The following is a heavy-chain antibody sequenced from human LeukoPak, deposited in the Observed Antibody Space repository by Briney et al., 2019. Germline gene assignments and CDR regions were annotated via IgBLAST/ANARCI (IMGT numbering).Heavy chain of an antibody. CDR1: GGTFSSYA. CDR2: IIPIFGTA. CDR3: ARVGITIFGVVTSGDYYMDV. J-gene: IGHJ6*03. V-gene: IGHV1-69*13. Sequence: SVKVSCKASGGTFSSYAISWVRQAPGQGLEWMGGIIPIFGTANYAQKFQGRVTITADESTSTAYMELSSLRSEDTAVYYCARVGITIFGVVTSGDYYMDVWGKGTTVTVSS. D-gene: IGHD3-3*01.